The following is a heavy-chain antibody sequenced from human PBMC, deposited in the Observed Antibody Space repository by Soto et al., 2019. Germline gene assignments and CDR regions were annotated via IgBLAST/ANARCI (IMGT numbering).Heavy chain of an antibody. CDR2: IVVGSGNT. D-gene: IGHD3-3*01. CDR3: AAVFPYYDFWSGYLNY. CDR1: GFTFTSSA. J-gene: IGHJ4*02. V-gene: IGHV1-58*02. Sequence: ASVKVSCKASGFTFTSSAMQWVRQARGQRLEWIGWIVVGSGNTNYAQKFQERVTITRDMSTSTAYMELSSLRSEDTAVYYCAAVFPYYDFWSGYLNYWGQGTLVTVSS.